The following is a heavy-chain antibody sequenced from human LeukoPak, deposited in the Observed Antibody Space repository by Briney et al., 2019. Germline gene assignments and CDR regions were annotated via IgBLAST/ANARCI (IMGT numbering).Heavy chain of an antibody. J-gene: IGHJ3*01. CDR3: TKDTIFDL. V-gene: IGHV3-23*01. Sequence: TEGSLRLSCAASGFTFSNYAMSWVRQAPGKGLEWVSVISGSGAYTYYTDSVKGRFTISRDNSKNTVYLQMNSLRAEDTAVYLCTKDTIFDLWGQGTMVTVSS. D-gene: IGHD3-3*01. CDR1: GFTFSNYA. CDR2: ISGSGAYT.